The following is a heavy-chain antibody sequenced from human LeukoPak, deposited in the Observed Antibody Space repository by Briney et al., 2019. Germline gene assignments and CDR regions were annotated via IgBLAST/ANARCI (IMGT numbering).Heavy chain of an antibody. CDR3: ARGGLQLLAPLDY. D-gene: IGHD5-18*01. V-gene: IGHV1-46*01. Sequence: ASVNVSCKASGYTFTSYYMHWVRQAPGQGLEWMGIINPSAGSTSYVQKFQGRVTMTRDTSTSTVYMELSSLRSEDTAVYYCARGGLQLLAPLDYWGQGTLVTVSS. CDR2: INPSAGST. CDR1: GYTFTSYY. J-gene: IGHJ4*02.